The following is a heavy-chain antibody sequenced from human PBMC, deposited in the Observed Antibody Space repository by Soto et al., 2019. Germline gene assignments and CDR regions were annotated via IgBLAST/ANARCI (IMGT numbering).Heavy chain of an antibody. Sequence: PGGSLRLSCAASGFTFSSYAMSWVRQAPGKGLEWVSAISGSGSNTYYADSVKGRFTISRDNAKNTLYLQMNSLRAEDTAVYYCARDSNPSGDVVVVAATDLDYWGQGTLVTVSS. V-gene: IGHV3-23*01. J-gene: IGHJ4*02. CDR2: ISGSGSNT. CDR3: ARDSNPSGDVVVVAATDLDY. D-gene: IGHD2-15*01. CDR1: GFTFSSYA.